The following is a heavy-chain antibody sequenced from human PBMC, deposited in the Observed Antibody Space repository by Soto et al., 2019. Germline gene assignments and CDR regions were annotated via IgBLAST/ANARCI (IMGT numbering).Heavy chain of an antibody. CDR2: INHSGST. V-gene: IGHV4-34*01. Sequence: SETLSLTCAVYGGSFSGYYWSWIRQPPGKGLEWIGEINHSGSTNYNPSLKSRVTISVDTSKNQFSLKLSSVTAADTAVYYCAREVSIPNLIWFDPWGQGTLVTVS. J-gene: IGHJ5*02. D-gene: IGHD2-2*01. CDR3: AREVSIPNLIWFDP. CDR1: GGSFSGYY.